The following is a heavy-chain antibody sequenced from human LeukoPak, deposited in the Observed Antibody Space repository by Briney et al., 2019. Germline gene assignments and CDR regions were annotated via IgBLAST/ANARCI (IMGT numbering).Heavy chain of an antibody. CDR2: LNPNSGGT. Sequence: ASVKVSCKASGYTFTGYYMHWVRQAPGQGLEWMGWLNPNSGGTNYAQKCQGRVTMTRDTSISTAYMELSRLRSDDTAVYYCARDRYYGAGSYYNAPIDYWGQGTLVTVSS. CDR1: GYTFTGYY. V-gene: IGHV1-2*02. J-gene: IGHJ4*02. CDR3: ARDRYYGAGSYYNAPIDY. D-gene: IGHD3-10*01.